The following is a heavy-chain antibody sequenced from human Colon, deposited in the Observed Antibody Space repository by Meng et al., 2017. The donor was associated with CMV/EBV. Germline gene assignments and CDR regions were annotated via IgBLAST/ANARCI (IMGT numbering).Heavy chain of an antibody. CDR3: ARRHGRYFDY. J-gene: IGHJ4*02. CDR1: GFTFSNYE. CDR2: ISGDSVDT. D-gene: IGHD2-8*01. Sequence: GESRKISGAVSGFTFSNYEMSWVRQAPGKGLDWVSSISGDSVDTYFGDSVRGRFAISRDASKNTVYLQMHSLRAEDTAVYFCARRHGRYFDYWGQGTVVTVSS. V-gene: IGHV3-23*01.